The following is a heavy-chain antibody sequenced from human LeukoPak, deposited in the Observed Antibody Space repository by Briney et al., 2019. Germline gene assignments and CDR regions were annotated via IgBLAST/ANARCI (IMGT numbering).Heavy chain of an antibody. CDR2: ISAYNGNT. V-gene: IGHV1-18*01. D-gene: IGHD2-15*01. CDR3: ARKVGYCSGGSCYSGDYYYGMDV. Sequence: GASVKVSCKASGYTFTIYGISWVRQAPGQGLEWMGWISAYNGNTNYAQKLQGRVTMTTDTSTSTAYMELRGLRSDDTAVYYCARKVGYCSGGSCYSGDYYYGMDVWGQGTTVTVSS. CDR1: GYTFTIYG. J-gene: IGHJ6*02.